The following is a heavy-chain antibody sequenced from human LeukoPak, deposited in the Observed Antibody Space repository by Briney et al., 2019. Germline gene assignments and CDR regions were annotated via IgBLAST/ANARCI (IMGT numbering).Heavy chain of an antibody. CDR3: ARDQIGYGLDY. J-gene: IGHJ4*02. Sequence: PSETLSLTCIVPSGSINNHYWSWIRQPPGKGLEWIGYIYDSWNTNYNPSLQSRVTISMDASRNQFSLNLTSVTAADTAVYCARDQIGYGLDYWGQGTLVTVSS. CDR1: SGSINNHY. V-gene: IGHV4-59*11. D-gene: IGHD5-18*01. CDR2: IYDSWNT.